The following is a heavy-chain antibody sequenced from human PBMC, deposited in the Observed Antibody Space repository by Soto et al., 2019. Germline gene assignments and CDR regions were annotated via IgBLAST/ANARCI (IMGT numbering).Heavy chain of an antibody. J-gene: IGHJ4*02. CDR1: GYSFAGYW. CDR3: ARQIYDSDTGPNFQYYFDS. Sequence: ASLKISCKGSGYSFAGYWITWVRQKPGKGLEWMGRIDPSDSQTYYSPSFRGHVTISVTKSITTVFLQWSSLRASDTAMYYCARQIYDSDTGPNFQYYFDSWGQGTPVTVSS. V-gene: IGHV5-10-1*01. CDR2: IDPSDSQT. D-gene: IGHD3-22*01.